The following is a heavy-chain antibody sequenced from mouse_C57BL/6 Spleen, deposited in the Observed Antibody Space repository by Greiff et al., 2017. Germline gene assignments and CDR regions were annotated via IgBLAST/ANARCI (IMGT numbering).Heavy chain of an antibody. CDR2: IDPETGGT. CDR1: GYTFTDYE. Sequence: VKLMESGAELVRPGASVTLSCKASGYTFTDYEMHWVKQTPVHGLEWIGAIDPETGGTAYNQKFKGKAILTADKSSSTAYMELRSLTSEDSAVYYCTRRELGRVFDYWGQGTTLTVSS. J-gene: IGHJ2*01. V-gene: IGHV1-15*01. D-gene: IGHD4-1*01. CDR3: TRRELGRVFDY.